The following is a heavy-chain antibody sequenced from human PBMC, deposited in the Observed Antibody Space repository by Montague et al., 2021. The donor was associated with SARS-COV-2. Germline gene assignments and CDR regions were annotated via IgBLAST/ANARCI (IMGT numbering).Heavy chain of an antibody. Sequence: TLSLTCTVSGGSISSGGYYWSWIRQHPGKGLEWIGYIYYSGSTYYNPSLKSRVTISVDTSKNQFSLNLSSVTAAATAVYYCARARITMLVVVNAFDIWGQGTMVTVSS. J-gene: IGHJ3*02. D-gene: IGHD3-22*01. V-gene: IGHV4-31*03. CDR3: ARARITMLVVVNAFDI. CDR1: GGSISSGGYY. CDR2: IYYSGST.